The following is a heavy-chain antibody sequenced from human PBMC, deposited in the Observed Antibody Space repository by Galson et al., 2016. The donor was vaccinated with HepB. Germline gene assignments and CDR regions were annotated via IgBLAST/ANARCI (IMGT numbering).Heavy chain of an antibody. CDR1: GGSISSSASICSDDYH. CDR2: IYFSGTT. J-gene: IGHJ3*01. CDR3: ARDGGRSSSDGFDV. Sequence: ETLSLTCTVSGGSISSSASICSDDYHWGWIRQPPGKGLQWIGSIYFSGTTYYNPSLKSRVTISVDTSKSQFSLKLGSVTAADTAVYFCARDGGRSSSDGFDVWGQGTMVTVSS. D-gene: IGHD1-26*01. V-gene: IGHV4-39*07.